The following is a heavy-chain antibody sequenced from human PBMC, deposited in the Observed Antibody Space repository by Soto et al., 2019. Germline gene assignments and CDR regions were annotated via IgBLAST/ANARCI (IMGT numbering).Heavy chain of an antibody. Sequence: SGGSLRLSCAASGFTFSSNYMSWVRQAPGKGLEWVSVIYSGGSTYYADSVKGRFTISRDNSKNTLYLQMNSLRAEDTAVYYCARDTGGVAVAGPKGYAFDIWGQGTMVTVSS. CDR2: IYSGGST. D-gene: IGHD6-19*01. CDR1: GFTFSSNY. CDR3: ARDTGGVAVAGPKGYAFDI. J-gene: IGHJ3*02. V-gene: IGHV3-66*01.